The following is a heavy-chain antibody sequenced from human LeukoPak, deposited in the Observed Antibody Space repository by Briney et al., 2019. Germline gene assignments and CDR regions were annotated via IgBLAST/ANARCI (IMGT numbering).Heavy chain of an antibody. D-gene: IGHD6-6*01. J-gene: IGHJ6*02. V-gene: IGHV4-30-4*01. Sequence: PSETLSLTCTVSGGSISSGDYYWSWIRQPPGKGLEWIGYIYYSGSTYYNPSLKSRVTISVDTSKNQFSLKLSSVTAANTAVYYCARASIAASYYYYGMDAWGQGTTVTVSS. CDR1: GGSISSGDYY. CDR3: ARASIAASYYYYGMDA. CDR2: IYYSGST.